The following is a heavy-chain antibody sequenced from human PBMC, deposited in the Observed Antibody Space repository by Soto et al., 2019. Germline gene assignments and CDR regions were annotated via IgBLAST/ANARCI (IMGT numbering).Heavy chain of an antibody. J-gene: IGHJ4*02. CDR3: ARLIHCKTTSCYFDY. CDR1: GGSISSSSYY. CDR2: VYYSGTP. V-gene: IGHV4-39*01. D-gene: IGHD2-2*01. Sequence: QLQLQESGPGLVKPSETLSLTCTVSGGSISSSSYYWAWVRQPPGKGLEWIGSVYYSGTPYYNPSLKSRVTISADTSKNQFSLKLSSVTAADTAVFYCARLIHCKTTSCYFDYWGQGTLVTVSS.